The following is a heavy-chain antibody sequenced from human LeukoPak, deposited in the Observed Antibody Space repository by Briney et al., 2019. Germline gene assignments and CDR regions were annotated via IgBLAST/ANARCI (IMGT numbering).Heavy chain of an antibody. Sequence: GGSLRLSCAASGFTFSTYDMNWVRQAPGKGLEWISYITDSSGTIYYADSVKGRFTVSRDNAKNSLYLQMNSLRVDDTAVYYCARVDWSGGYGTTPPTYWGQGTLVTVSS. V-gene: IGHV3-48*04. CDR2: ITDSSGTI. D-gene: IGHD3-3*01. J-gene: IGHJ4*02. CDR3: ARVDWSGGYGTTPPTY. CDR1: GFTFSTYD.